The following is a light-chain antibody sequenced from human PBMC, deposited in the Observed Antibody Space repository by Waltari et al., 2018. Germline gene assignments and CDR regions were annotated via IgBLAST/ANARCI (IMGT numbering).Light chain of an antibody. J-gene: IGLJ2*01. CDR2: DVS. Sequence: QSALTQPASVSGSPGQSITISCTGTSSDVGGYNYVSWYQQYPGKAPKLMIYDVSKRPSGVSNRFSGSKSGNPASMTISGLQAEDEADYYCCSYAGSRIHVLFGGGTKLTVL. V-gene: IGLV2-23*02. CDR1: SSDVGGYNY. CDR3: CSYAGSRIHVL.